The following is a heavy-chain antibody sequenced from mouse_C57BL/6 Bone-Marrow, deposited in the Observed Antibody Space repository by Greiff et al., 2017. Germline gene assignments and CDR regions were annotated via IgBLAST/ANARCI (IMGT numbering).Heavy chain of an antibody. CDR1: GFTFSSYA. CDR3: ARAPDYDGPMDY. Sequence: EVQLVESGGGLVKPGGSLTLSCAASGFTFSSYAMSWVRQTPEKRLEWVATISDGGSYTYYPDNVKGRFSISRDNAKNNLYLQMSHLKSEDTAMYYCARAPDYDGPMDYWGQGTSVTVSS. D-gene: IGHD2-4*01. V-gene: IGHV5-4*01. CDR2: ISDGGSYT. J-gene: IGHJ4*01.